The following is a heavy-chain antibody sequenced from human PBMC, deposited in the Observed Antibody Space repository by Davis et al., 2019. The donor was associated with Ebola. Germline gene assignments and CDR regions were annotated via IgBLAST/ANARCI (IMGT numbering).Heavy chain of an antibody. CDR1: GGSLTLYY. Sequence: MPPETLSLTCTVSGGSLTLYYRGWILQPPGKGQGWNGYIDFSGSTNYNPSLRSRVTISRDTSKNQFSLKVRSVSAADTAVYYCARGKGETYYYYGMDVWGQGTTVTVSS. CDR3: ARGKGETYYYYGMDV. V-gene: IGHV4-59*08. CDR2: IDFSGST. D-gene: IGHD3-16*01. J-gene: IGHJ6*02.